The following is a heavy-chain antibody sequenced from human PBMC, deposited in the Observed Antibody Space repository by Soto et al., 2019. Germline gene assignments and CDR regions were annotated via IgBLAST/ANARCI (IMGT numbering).Heavy chain of an antibody. J-gene: IGHJ6*02. Sequence: SETLSLTCAVSGYSISSGYYWGWIRQPPGKGLEWIGSIYHSGSTYYNPSLKSRVTISVDTSKNQFSLRLSSVTAADTAVYYCAGCYYYDSSGYWFYYYYGMDVWGQGATVTVSS. CDR3: AGCYYYDSSGYWFYYYYGMDV. CDR1: GYSISSGYY. V-gene: IGHV4-38-2*01. D-gene: IGHD3-22*01. CDR2: IYHSGST.